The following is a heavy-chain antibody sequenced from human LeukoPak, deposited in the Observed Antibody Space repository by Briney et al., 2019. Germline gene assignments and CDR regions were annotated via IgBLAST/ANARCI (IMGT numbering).Heavy chain of an antibody. CDR1: GYTFTGYY. Sequence: ASVKVFCKASGYTFTGYYMHWVRQAPGQGLEWMGRINPNSGGTNYAQKLQGGVTMTTDTSTSTAYMELRSLRSDDTAVYYCARDKVFHPLDYWGQGTLVTVSS. CDR2: INPNSGGT. V-gene: IGHV1-2*06. J-gene: IGHJ4*02. CDR3: ARDKVFHPLDY.